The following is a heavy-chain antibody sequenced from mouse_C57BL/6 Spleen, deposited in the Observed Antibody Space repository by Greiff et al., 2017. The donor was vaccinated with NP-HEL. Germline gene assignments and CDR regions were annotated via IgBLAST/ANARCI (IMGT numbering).Heavy chain of an antibody. CDR2: ILPGSGST. V-gene: IGHV1-9*01. D-gene: IGHD1-1*01. Sequence: QLQQSGAELMKPGASVKLSCKATGYTFTGYWIEWVKQRPGHGLEWIGEILPGSGSTNYNEKFKGKATFTADTSSNTAYMQLSSLTTEDSAIYYCARRGNYYGSSSYWYFDVWGTGTTVTVSS. CDR1: GYTFTGYW. J-gene: IGHJ1*03. CDR3: ARRGNYYGSSSYWYFDV.